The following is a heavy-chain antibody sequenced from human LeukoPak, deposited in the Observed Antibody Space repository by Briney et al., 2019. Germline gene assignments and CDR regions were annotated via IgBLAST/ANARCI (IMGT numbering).Heavy chain of an antibody. CDR2: ISGSGGST. V-gene: IGHV3-23*01. D-gene: IGHD3-3*01. CDR1: GFTFSSYA. Sequence: GGSLRLSCAASGFTFSSYAMSWVRQAPGKGLGWVSAISGSGGSTYYADSVKGRFTISRDNSKNTLYLQMNSLRAEDTAVYYCAKHWYYDFWSGYYRGPNWFDPWGQGTLVTVSS. CDR3: AKHWYYDFWSGYYRGPNWFDP. J-gene: IGHJ5*02.